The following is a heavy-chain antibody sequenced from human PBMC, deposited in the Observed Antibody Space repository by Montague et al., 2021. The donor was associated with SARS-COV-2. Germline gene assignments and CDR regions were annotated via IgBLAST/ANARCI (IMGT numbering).Heavy chain of an antibody. CDR1: GGSLSSYY. J-gene: IGHJ4*02. CDR3: ASGSKWSHYFDY. Sequence: SETLSLTCNVSGGSLSSYYWSWIRQPPGKGLEWIGYVYYNGNTNYNPSLKSRIILSVDTSKNHFSLKVSSVTAADTAVYYCASGSKWSHYFDYWGQGTLVTVSS. D-gene: IGHD2-15*01. CDR2: VYYNGNT. V-gene: IGHV4-59*01.